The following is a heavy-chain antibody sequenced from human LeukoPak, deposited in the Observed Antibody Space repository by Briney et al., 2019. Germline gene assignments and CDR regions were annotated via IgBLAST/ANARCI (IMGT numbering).Heavy chain of an antibody. Sequence: LETLSLTRAVYGGSFSGFYWGWVRQPPGKGPEWVGEINDSGSTNYNPSLKSRVIISVDTSKNQFSLKLSSVTAADTAVYYCARGKGNPNSYNWFDPWGQGTLVTVSS. CDR3: ARGKGNPNSYNWFDP. CDR1: GGSFSGFY. CDR2: INDSGST. V-gene: IGHV4-34*01. J-gene: IGHJ5*02. D-gene: IGHD1-14*01.